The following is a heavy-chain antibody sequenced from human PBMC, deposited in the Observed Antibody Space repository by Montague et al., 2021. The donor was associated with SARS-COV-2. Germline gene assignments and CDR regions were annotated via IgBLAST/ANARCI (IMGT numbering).Heavy chain of an antibody. Sequence: SETLSLTCTVSGGSITNNIDYWAWMLQAKGQDLEWNGSNNYTGSNYYSPSLKSRITISVVTSKIHFTLKLSSVTAAETAVYYCARLKRYCDSSGSPSAFDFWGQGTKVTVSS. CDR1: GGSITNNIDY. J-gene: IGHJ3*01. CDR2: NNYTGSN. V-gene: IGHV4-39*02. D-gene: IGHD3-22*01. CDR3: ARLKRYCDSSGSPSAFDF.